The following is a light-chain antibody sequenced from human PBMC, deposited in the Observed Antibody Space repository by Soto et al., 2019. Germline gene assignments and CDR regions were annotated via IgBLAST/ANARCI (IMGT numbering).Light chain of an antibody. V-gene: IGKV1-17*01. CDR2: AAS. CDR1: QGIRNG. CDR3: LQHNSYPYS. J-gene: IGKJ2*03. Sequence: DIQITQSPSSLSASVGDRVTITCRASQGIRNGLGWYQQKPGKAPKRLIYAASSLQGGVPLRFRGSGSVTEFTLTISSLQPEDFATYYCLQHNSYPYSFGQGTKLEIK.